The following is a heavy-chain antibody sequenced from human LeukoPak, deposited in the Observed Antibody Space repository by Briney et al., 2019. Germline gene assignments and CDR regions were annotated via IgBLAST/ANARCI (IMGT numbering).Heavy chain of an antibody. Sequence: GGPLRLSCAASGFTFSDYYMTWIRQAPGKGLEWVSYIGTSGSPIYYSDSVKGRFTISRDNAKNSLYLQMNSLRAEDTAVYYCARRSRITIFGVVTAYFDYWGQGTLVTVSS. J-gene: IGHJ4*02. D-gene: IGHD3-3*01. CDR3: ARRSRITIFGVVTAYFDY. CDR2: IGTSGSPI. CDR1: GFTFSDYY. V-gene: IGHV3-11*04.